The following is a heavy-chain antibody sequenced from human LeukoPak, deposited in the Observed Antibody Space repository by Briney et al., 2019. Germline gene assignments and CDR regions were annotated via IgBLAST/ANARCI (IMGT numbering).Heavy chain of an antibody. Sequence: ASVKVSCKASGYTFTGYYMHWVRQAPGQGLEWMGWINPNSGGTNYAQKFQGRVTMTRDTSISTAYMELSRLRSDDTAVYYCAREWLDSNYGGASLNWLDPWGQGALVTVSS. CDR1: GYTFTGYY. D-gene: IGHD4-11*01. V-gene: IGHV1-2*02. CDR3: AREWLDSNYGGASLNWLDP. J-gene: IGHJ5*02. CDR2: INPNSGGT.